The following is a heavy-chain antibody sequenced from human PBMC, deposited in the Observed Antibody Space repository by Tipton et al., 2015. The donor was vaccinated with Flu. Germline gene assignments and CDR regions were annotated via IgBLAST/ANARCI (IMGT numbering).Heavy chain of an antibody. CDR2: IYNNQYT. CDR3: ARRGYLGSAYED. J-gene: IGHJ4*02. CDR1: GGFVSSYY. D-gene: IGHD3-16*02. Sequence: LSLTCTVSGGFVSSYYWNWIRQPPGKGLEWIGYIYNNQYTKYNPSLKSRVTVSVDPSMSQFSLKLRSVTAADTAVYYCARRGYLGSAYEDWGQGALVTVSS. V-gene: IGHV4-59*02.